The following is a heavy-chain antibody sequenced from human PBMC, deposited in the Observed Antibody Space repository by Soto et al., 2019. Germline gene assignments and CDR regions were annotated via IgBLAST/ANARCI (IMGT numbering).Heavy chain of an antibody. CDR1: GFPLDNYA. Sequence: HPGGSLRLSCEASGFPLDNYAMSWVRQAPGKGLEWVSAISGGSPKEFYAESVKGRFTISRDNSKNTLYLQMNSLRAEGTALYYCAKSFSSNWYDYFNSWGQGSLVTVSS. CDR2: ISGGSPKE. J-gene: IGHJ4*02. D-gene: IGHD6-13*01. V-gene: IGHV3-23*01. CDR3: AKSFSSNWYDYFNS.